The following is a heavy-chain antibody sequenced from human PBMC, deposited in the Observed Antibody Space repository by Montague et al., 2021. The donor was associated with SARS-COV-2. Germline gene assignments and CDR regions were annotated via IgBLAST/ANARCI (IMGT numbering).Heavy chain of an antibody. CDR1: GGSFSGYY. J-gene: IGHJ5*02. Sequence: SETLSLTCAVYGGSFSGYYWSWIRQPPGKGLEWIGEINHSGNTNYNPSLKSRVTMSVDTSKNQFSLKLSSVTAADTAVYYCARGPRITMIVVVITDIWFDPWGQGTLVTVSS. V-gene: IGHV4-34*01. CDR2: INHSGNT. D-gene: IGHD3-22*01. CDR3: ARGPRITMIVVVITDIWFDP.